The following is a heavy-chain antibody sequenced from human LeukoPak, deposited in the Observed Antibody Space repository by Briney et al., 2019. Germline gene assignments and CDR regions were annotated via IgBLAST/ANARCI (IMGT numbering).Heavy chain of an antibody. V-gene: IGHV4-4*07. J-gene: IGHJ6*02. CDR1: GGSISSYY. CDR2: IYPSGST. Sequence: PSETLSLTCIVSGGSISSYYWSWIRQSAGKGLEWIGRIYPSGSTNYNPSLESRVTMSIDTSRNQFSLKLNSVTGADTAVYYCVRERDWDVSGMDVWGRGTTVTVSS. CDR3: VRERDWDVSGMDV. D-gene: IGHD2-21*02.